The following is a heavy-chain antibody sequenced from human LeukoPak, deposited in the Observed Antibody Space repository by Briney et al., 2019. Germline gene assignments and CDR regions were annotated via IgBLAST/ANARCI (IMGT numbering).Heavy chain of an antibody. V-gene: IGHV4-34*01. Sequence: SETLSLTCAVYGGSFSGYYWSWIRQPPGKGLEWIGEINHSGSTNYNPSLKSRVTISVDTSKNQFSLKLSSVTAADTAVYYCAREPYAFGELSSNYGMDVWGQGTTVTVSS. CDR2: INHSGST. J-gene: IGHJ6*02. D-gene: IGHD3-10*01. CDR3: AREPYAFGELSSNYGMDV. CDR1: GGSFSGYY.